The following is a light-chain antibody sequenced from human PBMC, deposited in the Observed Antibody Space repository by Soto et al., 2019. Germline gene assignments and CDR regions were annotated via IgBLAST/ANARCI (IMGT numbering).Light chain of an antibody. CDR1: SSDVGGYNY. CDR2: EVS. V-gene: IGLV2-8*02. J-gene: IGLJ3*02. Sequence: QSALTQPPSASRSPGQSVTISCTGTSSDVGGYNYVSWYQQHPGKAPKLMIYEVSKRPSGVPDRFSGSKSGNTASLTVSGLQAEDQADYYCSSSAGSNNLVFGGGTKLTVL. CDR3: SSSAGSNNLV.